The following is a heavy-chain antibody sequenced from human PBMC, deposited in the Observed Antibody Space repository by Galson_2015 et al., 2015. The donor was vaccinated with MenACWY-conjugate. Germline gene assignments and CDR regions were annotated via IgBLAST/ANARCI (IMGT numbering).Heavy chain of an antibody. CDR1: GGSISGYY. Sequence: CTVSGGSISGYYWSWIRQPPGKGLEWIGYIYYSGNTKYNSSLKSRVTISVDTSKNQFSLKLSSVTAADTAVYYCARDLRGYGDYDYWGQGTLVTVSS. D-gene: IGHD4-17*01. CDR3: ARDLRGYGDYDY. J-gene: IGHJ4*02. CDR2: IYYSGNT. V-gene: IGHV4-59*01.